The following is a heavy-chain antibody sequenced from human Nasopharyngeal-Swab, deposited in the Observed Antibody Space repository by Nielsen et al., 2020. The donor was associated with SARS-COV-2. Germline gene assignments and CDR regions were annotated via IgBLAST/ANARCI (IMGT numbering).Heavy chain of an antibody. CDR2: IYHSGST. V-gene: IGHV4-38-2*01. D-gene: IGHD3-22*01. Sequence: RQAPGKGLEWIGSIYHSGSTYYNPSLKSRVTISVGTSKNQFSLKLSSVTAADTAVYYCARRNSLYDSSASPQDAFDIWGQGTMVTVSS. J-gene: IGHJ3*02. CDR3: ARRNSLYDSSASPQDAFDI.